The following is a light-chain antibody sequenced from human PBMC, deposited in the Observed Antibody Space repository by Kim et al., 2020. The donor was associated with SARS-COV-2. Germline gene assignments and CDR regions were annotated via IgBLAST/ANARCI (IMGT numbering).Light chain of an antibody. CDR2: GAS. V-gene: IGKV3-15*01. CDR3: QQYTNWHPMYT. Sequence: EIVISQSPATLSVSTGERVTLSCRASQSVGSNLAWYQQKPGQAPRLLIYGASTRATGIPARFSGSGSGTEFTLTISSLQSEDFAVYYCQQYTNWHPMYTFGQGTKLEI. CDR1: QSVGSN. J-gene: IGKJ2*01.